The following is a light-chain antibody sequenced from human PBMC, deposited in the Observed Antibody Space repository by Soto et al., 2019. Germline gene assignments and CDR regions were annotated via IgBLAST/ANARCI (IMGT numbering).Light chain of an antibody. CDR2: LNSDGSH. CDR3: QTWGTGIEVI. CDR1: SGHSTYA. J-gene: IGLJ2*01. Sequence: QPVLTQSPSASASLGASVKLTCTLSSGHSTYAIAWHQQQPEKGPRYLMKLNSDGSHSKGDGIPDRFSGSSSGAERYLTISGLQSEDEADYYCQTWGTGIEVIFGGGTKVTVL. V-gene: IGLV4-69*01.